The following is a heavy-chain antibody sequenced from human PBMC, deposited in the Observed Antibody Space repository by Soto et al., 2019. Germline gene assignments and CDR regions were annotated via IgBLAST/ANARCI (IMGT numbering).Heavy chain of an antibody. CDR2: ISYDGSNK. V-gene: IGHV3-30-3*01. CDR3: ARVRYYYDSIGYYGDY. J-gene: IGHJ4*02. D-gene: IGHD3-22*01. Sequence: QVQLVESGGGVVQPGRSLRLSCAASGFTFSSYAMHWVRQAPGKGLEWVAVISYDGSNKYYADSVKGRFTISRDNSKNTLYLQRNSLRAEDTAVYYCARVRYYYDSIGYYGDYGGQGTLVTVSS. CDR1: GFTFSSYA.